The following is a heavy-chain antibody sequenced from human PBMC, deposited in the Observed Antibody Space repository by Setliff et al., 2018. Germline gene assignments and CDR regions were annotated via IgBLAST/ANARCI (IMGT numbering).Heavy chain of an antibody. D-gene: IGHD2-2*02. CDR2: IIPIFGTA. J-gene: IGHJ6*02. CDR3: ARDSRGLVPAAIEGSYYYYGMDV. CDR1: GGTFSSYA. Sequence: SVKVSCKASGGTFSSYAISWVRQAPGQGLEWMGGIIPIFGTANYAQKFQGRVTITADESTSTAYMELSSLRSEDTAVYYCARDSRGLVPAAIEGSYYYYGMDVWCQGTTVTVSS. V-gene: IGHV1-69*13.